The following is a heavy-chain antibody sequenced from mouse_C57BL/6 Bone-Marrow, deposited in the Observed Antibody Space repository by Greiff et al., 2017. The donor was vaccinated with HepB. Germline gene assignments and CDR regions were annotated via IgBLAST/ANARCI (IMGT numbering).Heavy chain of an antibody. J-gene: IGHJ4*01. V-gene: IGHV1-81*01. D-gene: IGHD2-1*01. CDR3: ARLYYGIYYAMDY. Sequence: VQLQQSGAELARPGASVKLSCKASGYTFTSYGISWVKQRTGQGLEWIGEIYPRSGNTYYNEKFKGKATLSADKSSSTAYMELRSLTSEDSAVYFCARLYYGIYYAMDYWGQGTSVTVSS. CDR2: IYPRSGNT. CDR1: GYTFTSYG.